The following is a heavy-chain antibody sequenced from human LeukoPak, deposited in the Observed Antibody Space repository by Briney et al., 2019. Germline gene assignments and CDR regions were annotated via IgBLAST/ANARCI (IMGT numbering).Heavy chain of an antibody. V-gene: IGHV4-59*01. CDR2: IDYSGST. CDR1: GASISSNY. Sequence: SETLSLTCPVAGASISSNYWSWVRQPPGKGLEWLGYIDYSGSTNYNPSLKSRVTISVDTSKNQSSLKLSSVTAADTAVYYCARDRPSGDLDYWGQGTLVTVSS. J-gene: IGHJ4*02. CDR3: ARDRPSGDLDY. D-gene: IGHD2-21*01.